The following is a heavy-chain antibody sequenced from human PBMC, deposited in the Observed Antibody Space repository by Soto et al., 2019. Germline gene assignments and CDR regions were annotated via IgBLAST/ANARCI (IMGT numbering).Heavy chain of an antibody. J-gene: IGHJ4*02. CDR2: IKHDGSEI. Sequence: EVQLVESGGGLVRPGGSLRLSCVASGFTFSRYWMSWVRQAPGKGLEWVANIKHDGSEIYSIDSVKGRFTISRDNAKDSLYLQMNSLRVEDTAVYYCARDTDDFGDNYWGQGTLVTVSS. CDR1: GFTFSRYW. D-gene: IGHD4-17*01. CDR3: ARDTDDFGDNY. V-gene: IGHV3-7*01.